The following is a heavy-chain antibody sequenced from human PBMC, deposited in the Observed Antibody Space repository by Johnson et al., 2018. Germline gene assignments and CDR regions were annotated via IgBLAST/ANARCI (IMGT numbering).Heavy chain of an antibody. Sequence: VQLVESGGGLVQPGGSLRLSCVASGFTFSRFWMSWVRQAPGKGLEWVATIKDDGGQTYYVDSVRGRLIISRDNAKNSLYPQMNSLRADDTAVYYCTGDYGRLWAFDIWGQGTMVTVSS. J-gene: IGHJ3*02. D-gene: IGHD3-10*01. CDR1: GFTFSRFW. V-gene: IGHV3-7*01. CDR3: TGDYGRLWAFDI. CDR2: IKDDGGQT.